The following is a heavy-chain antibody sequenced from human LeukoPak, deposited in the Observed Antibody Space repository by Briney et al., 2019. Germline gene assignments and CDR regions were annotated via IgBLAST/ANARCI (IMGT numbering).Heavy chain of an antibody. Sequence: GSVNDSRKASGYTLINYAITWMRQAPGQGVEWLGWINTYNDNTNYAQKLQGNVTITTDTSTSTAYMELRSLRSDDTAVFYCARDLVDGVGAPGAYWGQGALVTVSS. J-gene: IGHJ4*02. V-gene: IGHV1-18*01. D-gene: IGHD1-26*01. CDR2: INTYNDNT. CDR1: GYTLINYA. CDR3: ARDLVDGVGAPGAY.